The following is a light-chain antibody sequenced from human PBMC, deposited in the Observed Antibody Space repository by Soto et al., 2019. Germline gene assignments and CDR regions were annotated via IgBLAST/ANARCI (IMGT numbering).Light chain of an antibody. Sequence: QSALTQPASVSGSPGQSISISCTGTSSDIGGYNHVSWYQQHPGKAPKLMIYDVSNRPSGVSNRFSGSKSGNTASLTISGLQAEDEAYYYCSSWTTRSTSLSVFGTGTKVT. CDR3: SSWTTRSTSLSV. CDR2: DVS. J-gene: IGLJ1*01. CDR1: SSDIGGYNH. V-gene: IGLV2-14*03.